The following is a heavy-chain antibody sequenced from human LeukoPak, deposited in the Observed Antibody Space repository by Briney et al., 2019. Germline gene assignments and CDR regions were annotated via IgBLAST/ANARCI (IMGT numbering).Heavy chain of an antibody. D-gene: IGHD3-22*01. CDR3: ARGRIAKIVVVHSFHYGMDV. CDR1: GGSFTDYF. J-gene: IGHJ6*02. Sequence: PSETLSLTCDVFGGSFTDYFWTWIRQSPGEGLEWIGEINDYIGNTNYNPSLNSRVSISLEKSKNQFSLELRSVTAADTAVYYCARGRIAKIVVVHSFHYGMDVWGQGTTVTVSS. V-gene: IGHV4-34*01. CDR2: INDYIGNT.